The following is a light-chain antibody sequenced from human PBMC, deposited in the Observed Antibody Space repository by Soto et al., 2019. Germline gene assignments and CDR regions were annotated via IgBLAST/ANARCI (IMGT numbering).Light chain of an antibody. CDR2: RAS. J-gene: IGKJ1*01. CDR3: QQYGISPWT. CDR1: QSVSSSY. Sequence: EIVLPQSPGTLSLSPGESATLSCRTSQSVSSSYLAWYQQKPGQAPRLLIYRASSRATGIPDRFSGSGSGTDCTLTISRLEPEDFAVCYCQQYGISPWTFGQGTKMEIK. V-gene: IGKV3-20*01.